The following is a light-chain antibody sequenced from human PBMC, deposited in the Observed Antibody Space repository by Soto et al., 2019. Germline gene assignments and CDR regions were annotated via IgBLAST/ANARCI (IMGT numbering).Light chain of an antibody. CDR2: KAS. CDR1: QTISSW. CDR3: QQYNNYFRT. J-gene: IGKJ1*01. V-gene: IGKV1-5*03. Sequence: DIQMTQSPSTLSGSVGDRVTITCRASQTISSWLAWYQQKPGKAPKLLIYKASTLKSGVPSRFSGSGSGTEFTLTISSLQPDDFGTYYCQQYNNYFRTFGQGTKVDIK.